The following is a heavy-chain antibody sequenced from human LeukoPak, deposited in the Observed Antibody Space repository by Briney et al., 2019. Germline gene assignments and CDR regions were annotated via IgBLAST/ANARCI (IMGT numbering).Heavy chain of an antibody. Sequence: ASVKVSCKASGGTFSSYAISWVRQAPGQGLEWMGGIIPIFGTTNYAQKFQGRVTITTDESTSTAYMELSSLRSEDTAVYYCARDSAAAGTYYFDYWGQGTLVTVSS. CDR2: IIPIFGTT. J-gene: IGHJ4*02. V-gene: IGHV1-69*05. CDR3: ARDSAAAGTYYFDY. D-gene: IGHD6-13*01. CDR1: GGTFSSYA.